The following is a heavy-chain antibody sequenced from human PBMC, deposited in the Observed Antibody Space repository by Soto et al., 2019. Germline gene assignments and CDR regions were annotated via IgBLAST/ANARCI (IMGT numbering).Heavy chain of an antibody. CDR2: IYYSGST. V-gene: IGHV4-39*01. Sequence: QLQLQESGPGLVKPSETLSLTCTVSGGSISSSSYYWGWIRQPPGKGLEWIGSIYYSGSTYYNPSLKSRVTISVDTSKNQFSLKLSSVTAADRAVYYCARQEEGFFDYWGQGTLVTVSS. J-gene: IGHJ4*02. CDR1: GGSISSSSYY. CDR3: ARQEEGFFDY.